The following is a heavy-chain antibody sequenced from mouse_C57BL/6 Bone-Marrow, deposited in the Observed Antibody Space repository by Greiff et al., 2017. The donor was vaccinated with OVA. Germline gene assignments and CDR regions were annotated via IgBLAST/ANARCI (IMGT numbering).Heavy chain of an antibody. CDR1: GFNIKDDY. J-gene: IGHJ2*01. CDR2: IDPENGDT. V-gene: IGHV14-4*01. CDR3: TDYGSLDY. D-gene: IGHD1-1*01. Sequence: EVMLVESGAELVRPGASVKLSCTASGFNIKDDYMHWVKQRSEQGLEWIGWIDPENGDTEYASKFQGKATITADTSSNTAYLQLSSLTSEDTAVYYCTDYGSLDYWGQGTTLTVSA.